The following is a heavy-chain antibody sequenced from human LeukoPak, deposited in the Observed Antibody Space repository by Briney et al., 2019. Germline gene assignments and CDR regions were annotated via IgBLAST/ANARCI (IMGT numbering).Heavy chain of an antibody. V-gene: IGHV3-66*01. CDR1: GFTVSTNY. D-gene: IGHD4-17*01. Sequence: GGSLRLSCAASGFTVSTNYMSWVRQAPGKGLEWVSLLYRGGSTYYADSVKGRFTISRDNSKNTLYLQMNSLRAEDTALYYCARDLTGRQTTVTTWVFDAFDIWGPGTMVTVSS. J-gene: IGHJ3*02. CDR2: LYRGGST. CDR3: ARDLTGRQTTVTTWVFDAFDI.